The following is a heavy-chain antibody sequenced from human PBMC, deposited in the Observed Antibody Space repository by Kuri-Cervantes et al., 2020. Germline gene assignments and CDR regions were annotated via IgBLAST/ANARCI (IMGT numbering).Heavy chain of an antibody. V-gene: IGHV4-38-2*01. CDR3: ARLGSFDY. CDR1: GYSISSGYF. J-gene: IGHJ4*02. Sequence: SETLSLTCAVSGYSISSGYFWGWIRQPPGKGLEWIGSIDHSGSTYYNPSLKSRVTISVDTSKNQFSLKLSSVTAADTAVYYCARLGSFDYWGQGTLVTVSS. CDR2: IDHSGST. D-gene: IGHD1-26*01.